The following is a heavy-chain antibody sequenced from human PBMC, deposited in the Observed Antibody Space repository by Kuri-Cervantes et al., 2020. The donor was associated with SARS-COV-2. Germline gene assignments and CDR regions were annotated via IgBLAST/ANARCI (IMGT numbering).Heavy chain of an antibody. CDR1: GGTFSSYA. V-gene: IGHV1-69*06. Sequence: SVKVSCKASGGTFSSYAISWARQAPGQGLEWMGGIITIFGTANYAQKFQGRVTITADKSTSTAYMELSSLRSEDTAVYYCARDLQRGTFDIWGQGTMVTVSS. J-gene: IGHJ3*02. CDR2: IITIFGTA. CDR3: ARDLQRGTFDI. D-gene: IGHD1-14*01.